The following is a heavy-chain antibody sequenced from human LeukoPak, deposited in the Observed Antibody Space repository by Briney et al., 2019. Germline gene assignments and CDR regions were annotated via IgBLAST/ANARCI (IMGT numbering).Heavy chain of an antibody. Sequence: PSQTLSLTCTVSGDSISSGDYYWSWIRQPAGKGLEWIGRISSSGSTNYNPSLKSRVTISVDTSKNQFSLKLSSVTAADTAVYYCASLEYYYGSGSYFDYWGQGTLVTVSS. J-gene: IGHJ4*02. CDR3: ASLEYYYGSGSYFDY. D-gene: IGHD3-10*01. CDR2: ISSSGST. CDR1: GDSISSGDYY. V-gene: IGHV4-61*02.